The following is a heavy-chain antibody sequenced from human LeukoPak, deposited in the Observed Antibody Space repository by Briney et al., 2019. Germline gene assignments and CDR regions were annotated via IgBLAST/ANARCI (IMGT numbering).Heavy chain of an antibody. V-gene: IGHV3-23*01. D-gene: IGHD6-13*01. CDR2: ISGSGGST. CDR1: GFTFSSYA. J-gene: IGHJ4*02. Sequence: TGGSLRLSCAASGFTFSSYAMSWVRQAPGKGLEWVSAISGSGGSTYYADSVKGRFTISRDNSKNTLYLQMNSLRAEDTAVYYCARGSYSSSPGGYYFDYWGQGTLVTVSS. CDR3: ARGSYSSSPGGYYFDY.